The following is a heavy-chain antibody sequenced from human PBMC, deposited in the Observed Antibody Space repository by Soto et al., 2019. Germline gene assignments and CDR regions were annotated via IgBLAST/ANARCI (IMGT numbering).Heavy chain of an antibody. CDR1: GYTFTSYA. V-gene: IGHV1-3*01. CDR2: INAGNGNT. CDR3: ATKTSLGAFDI. Sequence: QVQLVQSGAEVKKPGASVKVSCKASGYTFTSYAMHWVRQAPGQRLEWMGWINAGNGNTKYSQKFQGRVTITRDTSASTAYMELSSLRSEDTAVYSCATKTSLGAFDIWGQGTMVTVSS. D-gene: IGHD7-27*01. J-gene: IGHJ3*02.